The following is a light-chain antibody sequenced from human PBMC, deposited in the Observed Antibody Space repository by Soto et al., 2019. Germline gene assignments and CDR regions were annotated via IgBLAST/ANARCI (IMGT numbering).Light chain of an antibody. CDR1: SSDVGSYNL. J-gene: IGLJ2*01. V-gene: IGLV2-23*02. Sequence: QSALTQPASVSGSPGQSITISCTGTSSDVGSYNLVSWYQHHPGKAPKLMIYEVSKRPSGVSDRFSGSKSGNTASLTISGLHAEDEADYYCCSYAGTSTYVLFGGGTKLTVL. CDR2: EVS. CDR3: CSYAGTSTYVL.